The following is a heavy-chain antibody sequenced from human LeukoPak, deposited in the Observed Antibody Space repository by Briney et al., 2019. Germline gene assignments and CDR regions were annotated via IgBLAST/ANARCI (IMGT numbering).Heavy chain of an antibody. D-gene: IGHD2-15*01. CDR3: ARGVPYCSGGSCYIDY. V-gene: IGHV1-18*04. J-gene: IGHJ4*02. Sequence: ASAKVSCKASGYTFTSYGISWVRQAPGQGLEWMGWISSYNGGTNYAQKLQGRVTMTTDTSTSTAYMELRSLRSDDTAVYYCARGVPYCSGGSCYIDYWGQGTLVTVSS. CDR2: ISSYNGGT. CDR1: GYTFTSYG.